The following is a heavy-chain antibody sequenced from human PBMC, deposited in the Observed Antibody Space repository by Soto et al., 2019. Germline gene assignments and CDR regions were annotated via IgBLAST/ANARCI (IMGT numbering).Heavy chain of an antibody. Sequence: GSLRLSCTVSGGSISSYYWSWIRQPPGKGLEWIGYIYYSGSTNYNPSLKSRVTISVDTSKNQFSLKLSSVTAADTAVYYCASGMYYFDYWGQGTLVTVSS. V-gene: IGHV4-59*01. CDR2: IYYSGST. CDR1: GGSISSYY. J-gene: IGHJ4*02. CDR3: ASGMYYFDY. D-gene: IGHD1-1*01.